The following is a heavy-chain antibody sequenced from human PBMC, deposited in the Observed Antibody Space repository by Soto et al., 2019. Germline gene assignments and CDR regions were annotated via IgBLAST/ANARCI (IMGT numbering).Heavy chain of an antibody. J-gene: IGHJ5*02. D-gene: IGHD2-15*01. CDR3: ARAGYCSGGSCSGPYLPKNNWFDP. V-gene: IGHV1-69*12. CDR1: GGTFSSYA. CDR2: IIPIFGTA. Sequence: QVQLVQSGAEVKKPGSSVKVSCKASGGTFSSYAISWVRQAPGQGLEWMGGIIPIFGTANYPQKFQGRVTITADESTSTAYMELGSLRSEDTAVDYCARAGYCSGGSCSGPYLPKNNWFDPWGQGTLVTVSS.